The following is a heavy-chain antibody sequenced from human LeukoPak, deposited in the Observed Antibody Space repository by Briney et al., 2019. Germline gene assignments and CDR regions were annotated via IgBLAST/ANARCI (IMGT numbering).Heavy chain of an antibody. CDR3: ARKVVVTANGNYFDY. D-gene: IGHD2-21*02. Sequence: LEWVANIKQGGGEKYYVDFVKGRFTISRDKAKKSLCLQMNSLRAEDTALYYCARKVVVTANGNYFDYWGQGTLVTVSS. CDR2: IKQGGGEK. J-gene: IGHJ4*02. V-gene: IGHV3-7*03.